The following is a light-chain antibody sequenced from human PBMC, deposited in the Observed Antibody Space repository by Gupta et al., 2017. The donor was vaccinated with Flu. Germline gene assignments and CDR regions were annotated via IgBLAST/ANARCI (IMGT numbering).Light chain of an antibody. V-gene: IGLV3-21*02. CDR1: NIASKS. J-gene: IGLJ1*01. CDR2: EDS. Sequence: SYVLTQPPLVSVAPGQTARITCGGNNIASKSVHWYQQKPGQAPVLIVYEDSDRPSGIPERFSGSNSGNTDTLTISRVEAGDEADYYCQAWDSSSDHPVVFGTGTKVTVL. CDR3: QAWDSSSDHPVV.